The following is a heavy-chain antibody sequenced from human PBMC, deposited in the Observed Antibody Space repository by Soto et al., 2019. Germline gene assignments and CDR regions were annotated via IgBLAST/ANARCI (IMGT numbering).Heavy chain of an antibody. CDR3: ARGDATKIVVTTYYAMDV. D-gene: IGHD3-22*01. CDR1: GGSLSNYG. Sequence: QVQLVQSGAEVKKPGSSVKVSCKASGGSLSNYGISWVRQAPGQGLEWMGAIIPVFGTPNYAQKFQDRVTITADESTTTVYMEVRSLTFEDTAVYYCARGDATKIVVTTYYAMDVWSQGTTVTVSS. J-gene: IGHJ6*02. CDR2: IIPVFGTP. V-gene: IGHV1-69*12.